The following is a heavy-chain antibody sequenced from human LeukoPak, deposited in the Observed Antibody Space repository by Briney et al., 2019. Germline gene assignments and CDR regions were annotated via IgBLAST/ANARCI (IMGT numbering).Heavy chain of an antibody. CDR1: GFTFSGSA. D-gene: IGHD6-19*01. V-gene: IGHV3-73*01. CDR3: ARDRGRYSSGWPFDY. CDR2: IRSTANGYAT. Sequence: GGSLRLSCAASGFTFSGSALHWVRQASGKGLEWVGRIRSTANGYATAYAASVKGRFTISRDDSKNTAYLQMDSLRAEDTAVYYCARDRGRYSSGWPFDYWGQGTLVTVSS. J-gene: IGHJ4*02.